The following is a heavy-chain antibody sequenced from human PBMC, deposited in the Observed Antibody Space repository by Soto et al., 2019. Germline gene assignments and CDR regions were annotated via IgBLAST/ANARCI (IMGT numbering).Heavy chain of an antibody. CDR1: GFTFSSYW. D-gene: IGHD2-15*01. CDR3: ATYRGSGGSWDRRGDAFDI. V-gene: IGHV3-7*01. J-gene: IGHJ3*02. Sequence: GGSLRLSCAASGFTFSSYWMSWVRQAPGKGLEWVANIKQDGSEKYYVDSVKGRFTISRNNAKNSLYLQMNSLRAEDTAVYYCATYRGSGGSWDRRGDAFDIWGQGTMVTVSS. CDR2: IKQDGSEK.